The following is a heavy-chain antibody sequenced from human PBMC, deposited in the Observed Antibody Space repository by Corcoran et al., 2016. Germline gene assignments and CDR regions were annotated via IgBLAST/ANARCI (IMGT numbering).Heavy chain of an antibody. Sequence: QLQLQESGPGLVKPSETLSLTCTVSGGSISSSSYYWGWIRQPPGKGLEWIGSIYYSGSTYYNPSLKSRVTISVDTSKNQFSLKLSSVTAADPAVYYCARDGPRAGRQQVVDYWGQGTLVTVSS. CDR1: GGSISSSSYY. J-gene: IGHJ4*02. D-gene: IGHD6-13*01. CDR3: ARDGPRAGRQQVVDY. CDR2: IYYSGST. V-gene: IGHV4-39*07.